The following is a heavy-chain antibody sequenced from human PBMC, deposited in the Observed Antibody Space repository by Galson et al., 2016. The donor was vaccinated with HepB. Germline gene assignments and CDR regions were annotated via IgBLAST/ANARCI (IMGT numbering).Heavy chain of an antibody. V-gene: IGHV1-69*13. CDR2: IIAIFGTP. CDR3: ASPVDYYGSGSRYYYAMDV. J-gene: IGHJ6*02. CDR1: GGTFSNYA. Sequence: SVKVSCKASGGTFSNYAISWVRQAPGQGLDWMGGIIAIFGTPNYAQRFQGRVTITADESASTIYMELSSLRSEDTAVYYCASPVDYYGSGSRYYYAMDVWGQGTTVTVSS. D-gene: IGHD3-10*01.